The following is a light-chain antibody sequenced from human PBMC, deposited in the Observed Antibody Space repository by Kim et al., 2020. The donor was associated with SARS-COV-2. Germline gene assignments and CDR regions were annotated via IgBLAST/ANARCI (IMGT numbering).Light chain of an antibody. CDR1: SPRSYY. V-gene: IGLV3-19*01. CDR2: GKN. J-gene: IGLJ2*01. CDR3: NSRDSSGNPVV. Sequence: GQAVRVTCQGDSPRSYYANWCQQKPGQAPVLVIYGKNNRPSGIPDRFSGSSSGNTASLTITGAQAEDEADYYCNSRDSSGNPVVFGGGTQLTVL.